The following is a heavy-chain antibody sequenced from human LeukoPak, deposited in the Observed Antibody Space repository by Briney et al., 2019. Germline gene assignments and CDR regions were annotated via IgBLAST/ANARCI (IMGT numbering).Heavy chain of an antibody. V-gene: IGHV3-30*04. J-gene: IGHJ6*02. D-gene: IGHD2-2*01. Sequence: PGGSLRLSCAASGFTFSSYAMHWVRQAPGKGLEWVAVISYDGGDKYYADSVKGRFTISRDNSKNTLYLQMNSLRAEDTAVYYCAKRIRYCSSTSCSDYYYGMDVWGQGTTVTVSS. CDR1: GFTFSSYA. CDR3: AKRIRYCSSTSCSDYYYGMDV. CDR2: ISYDGGDK.